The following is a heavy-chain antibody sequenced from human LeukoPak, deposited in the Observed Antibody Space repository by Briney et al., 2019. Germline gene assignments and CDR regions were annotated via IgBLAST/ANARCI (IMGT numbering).Heavy chain of an antibody. J-gene: IGHJ4*02. CDR3: ARDFQYYYDSSGGGYFDY. D-gene: IGHD3-22*01. CDR1: GFTFSSYW. CDR2: IKQDGSEK. V-gene: IGHV3-7*01. Sequence: GALRLSCAASGFTFSSYWMSWVRQAPGKGLEWVANIKQDGSEKYYVDSVKGRFTISRDNAKNSLYLQMNSLRAEDTAVYYCARDFQYYYDSSGGGYFDYWGQGTLVTVSS.